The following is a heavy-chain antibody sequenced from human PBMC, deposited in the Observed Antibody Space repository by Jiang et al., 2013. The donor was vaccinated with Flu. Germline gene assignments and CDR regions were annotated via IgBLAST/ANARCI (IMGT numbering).Heavy chain of an antibody. V-gene: IGHV5-51*01. CDR1: GYSFISYW. Sequence: VQLVESGVEVKKPGESLKISCKGSGYSFISYWIAWVRQKPGKGLEWMGIISTYDSDTRYSPSFQGQVTISVDKSINTAYLQWSNLKASDTAMYYCARSFSYLDALDVWGQGTMVTVSS. CDR2: ISTYDSDT. CDR3: ARSFSYLDALDV. D-gene: IGHD3-10*01. J-gene: IGHJ3*01.